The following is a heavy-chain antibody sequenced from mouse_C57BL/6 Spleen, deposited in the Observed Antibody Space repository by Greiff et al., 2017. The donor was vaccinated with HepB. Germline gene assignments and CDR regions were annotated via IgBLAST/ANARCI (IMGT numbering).Heavy chain of an antibody. Sequence: VQLQQSGAELVRPGTSVKVSCKASGYAFTNYLIEWVKQRPGQGLEWIGVINPGSGGTNYNEKFKGKATLTADKSSSTAYMQLSSLTSEDSAVYFCARGYYGSRDVYFDYWGQGTTLTVSS. CDR1: GYAFTNYL. CDR2: INPGSGGT. D-gene: IGHD1-1*01. CDR3: ARGYYGSRDVYFDY. V-gene: IGHV1-54*01. J-gene: IGHJ2*01.